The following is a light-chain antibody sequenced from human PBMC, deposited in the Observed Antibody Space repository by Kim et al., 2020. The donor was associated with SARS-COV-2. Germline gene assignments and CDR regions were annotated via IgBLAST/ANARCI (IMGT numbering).Light chain of an antibody. J-gene: IGKJ1*01. CDR3: QQSYNFPRT. Sequence: DIQMTLSPSSLSASVGDRVTINCRASQSVSGWLNWYQQKPGKAPHLLIYRTSVLQSGVPLRFSASASGTDFTLTISSLQPEDFATYYCQQSYNFPRTFGQGTKVDIK. V-gene: IGKV1-39*01. CDR2: RTS. CDR1: QSVSGW.